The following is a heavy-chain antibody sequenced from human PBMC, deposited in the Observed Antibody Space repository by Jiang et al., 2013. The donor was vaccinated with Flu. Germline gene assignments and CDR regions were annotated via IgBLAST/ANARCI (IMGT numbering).Heavy chain of an antibody. CDR1: GYTFTSYA. CDR3: ARGGHCTGGVCINWFDP. J-gene: IGHJ5*02. D-gene: IGHD2-8*02. V-gene: IGHV7-4-1*02. Sequence: SVKVSCKASGYTFTSYAMNWVRQAPGQGLEWMGWINTNTGNPTYAQGFTGRFVFSLDTSVSTAYLQISSLKAEDTAVYYCARGGHCTGGVCINWFDPWGQGTLVTVSS. CDR2: INTNTGNP.